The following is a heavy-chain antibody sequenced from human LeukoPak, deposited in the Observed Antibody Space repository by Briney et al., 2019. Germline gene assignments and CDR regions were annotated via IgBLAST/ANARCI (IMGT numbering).Heavy chain of an antibody. CDR3: TKSDWFDP. CDR2: IKYAGSSA. Sequence: GGALRLSCAASGFIFSKLWMHGVRQVPWKGLVWVSRIKYAGSSAYYADPVTGRFTISRDNAKNMLYLQMTRLRADDTAVYYCTKSDWFDPWGQGSLATVSS. CDR1: GFIFSKLW. J-gene: IGHJ5*02. V-gene: IGHV3-74*01.